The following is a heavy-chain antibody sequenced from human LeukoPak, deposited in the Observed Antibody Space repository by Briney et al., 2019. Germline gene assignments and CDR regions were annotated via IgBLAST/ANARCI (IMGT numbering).Heavy chain of an antibody. CDR3: ARDLIRPTYYYDSSGHSAY. Sequence: PGGSLRLSCAASGFTFSSYSMNWVRQAPGKGLEWVPSISSSSSYIYYADSVKGRFTISRDNAKNSLYLQMNSLRAEDTAVYYCARDLIRPTYYYDSSGHSAYWGQGTLVTVSS. D-gene: IGHD3-22*01. CDR2: ISSSSSYI. CDR1: GFTFSSYS. J-gene: IGHJ4*02. V-gene: IGHV3-21*01.